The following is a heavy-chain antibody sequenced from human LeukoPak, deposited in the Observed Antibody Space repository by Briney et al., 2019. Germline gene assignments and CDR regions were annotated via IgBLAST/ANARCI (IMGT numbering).Heavy chain of an antibody. V-gene: IGHV3-48*04. CDR1: GFTFSSYN. CDR2: ISTSGSGI. D-gene: IGHD1-26*01. Sequence: PGGSLRLSCAASGFTFSSYNMNWVRQAPGKGLEWVSYISTSGSGIYYADSVKGRFTISRDNAKNSLYLQMNSLRAEDTALYYCAKDSGSGWELLGRYYYYGMDVWGQGTTVTVSS. CDR3: AKDSGSGWELLGRYYYYGMDV. J-gene: IGHJ6*02.